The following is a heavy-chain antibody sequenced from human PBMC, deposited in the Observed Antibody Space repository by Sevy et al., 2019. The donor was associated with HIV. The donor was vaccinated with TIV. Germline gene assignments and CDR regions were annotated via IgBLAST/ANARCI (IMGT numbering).Heavy chain of an antibody. J-gene: IGHJ3*02. CDR3: ARDRIWFGELSDAFDI. V-gene: IGHV3-48*03. D-gene: IGHD3-10*01. CDR2: ISSSGSTI. CDR1: GFTFSSYE. Sequence: GGSLRLSCAASGFTFSSYEMNWVRQAPGMGLEWVSYISSSGSTIYYADSVKGRFTISRDNAKNSLYLQMNSLRAEDTAVYYCARDRIWFGELSDAFDIWGQGTMVTVSS.